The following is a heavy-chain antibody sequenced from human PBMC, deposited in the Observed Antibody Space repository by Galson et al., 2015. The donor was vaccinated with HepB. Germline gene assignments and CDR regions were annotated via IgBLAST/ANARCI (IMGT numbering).Heavy chain of an antibody. CDR1: GFTLSSSG. V-gene: IGHV3-30*02. CDR3: AKDDVLTGYSLDY. CDR2: IRNDGSDK. J-gene: IGHJ4*02. D-gene: IGHD3-9*01. Sequence: SLRLSCAASGFTLSSSGMHWVRQAPGKGLEWVAFIRNDGSDKYYEDSVKGRFTIFRDDSKNTLYLQMNSLRVEDTAVYYCAKDDVLTGYSLDYWGQGTLVTVSS.